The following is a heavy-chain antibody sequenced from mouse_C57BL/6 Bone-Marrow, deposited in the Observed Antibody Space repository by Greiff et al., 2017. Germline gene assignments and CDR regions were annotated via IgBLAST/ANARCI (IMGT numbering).Heavy chain of an antibody. CDR2: IDPSDSYT. V-gene: IGHV1-69*01. Sequence: VQLQQPGAELVMPGASVKLSCKASGYTFTSYWMHWVKQRPGQGLEWIGEIDPSDSYTNYNQKFKGKSTLTVDKSSSTAYMQLSSLTSEDSAVYYCAREELRDFFAYWGQGTLVTVSA. CDR1: GYTFTSYW. J-gene: IGHJ3*01. D-gene: IGHD1-1*01. CDR3: AREELRDFFAY.